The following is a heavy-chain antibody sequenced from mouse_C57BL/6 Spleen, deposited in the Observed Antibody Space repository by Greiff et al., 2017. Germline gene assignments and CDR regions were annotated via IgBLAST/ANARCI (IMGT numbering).Heavy chain of an antibody. V-gene: IGHV1-22*01. CDR1: GYTFTDYN. D-gene: IGHD4-1*01. J-gene: IGHJ4*01. Sequence: EVQLQQSGPELVKPGASVKMSCKASGYTFTDYNMHWVKQSHGKSLEWIGYINPNNGGPSYHQQFKGKATLTVNKSSSTAYMELRSLPSEDSAVYYCARKPRDLGARDYWGQGTSVTVSS. CDR3: ARKPRDLGARDY. CDR2: INPNNGGP.